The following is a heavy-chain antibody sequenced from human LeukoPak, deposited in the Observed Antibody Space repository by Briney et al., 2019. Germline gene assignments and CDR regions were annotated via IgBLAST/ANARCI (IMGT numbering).Heavy chain of an antibody. D-gene: IGHD1-7*01. CDR3: ARLGTPLYYYYMDV. J-gene: IGHJ6*03. V-gene: IGHV1-18*01. Sequence: ASVKVSCKASGYTFTSYGISWVRQAPGQGLEWMGWISAYNGNTNYAQKLQSRVTMTTDTSTSTAYMELRSLRSDDTAVYYCARLGTPLYYYYMDVWGKGTTVTVSS. CDR2: ISAYNGNT. CDR1: GYTFTSYG.